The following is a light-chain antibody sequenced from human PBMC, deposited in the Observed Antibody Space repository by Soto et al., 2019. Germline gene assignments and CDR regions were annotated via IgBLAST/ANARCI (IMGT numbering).Light chain of an antibody. Sequence: IVLTHSPPALALSPGKRATLSCKSSQSVSSYLAWYQQKPGQAPRLLIYDASNRATGIPARFSGSGSGTDFTLTITSLQSEDFAVYYCQQYNNWPPWTFGQGTKVDIK. CDR2: DAS. CDR3: QQYNNWPPWT. V-gene: IGKV3-11*01. CDR1: QSVSSY. J-gene: IGKJ1*01.